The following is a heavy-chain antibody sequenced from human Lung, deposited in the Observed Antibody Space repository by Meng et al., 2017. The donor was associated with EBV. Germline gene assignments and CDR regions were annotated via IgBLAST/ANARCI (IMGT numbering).Heavy chain of an antibody. Sequence: EVQLVESGGXLVKPGXSLRLSCAASGFTFSSYSMNWVRQAPGKGLEWVSFISTSTSYIYYADSVKGRFTISRDNAKNSLYLQMNSLRAEDTAVYYCARDTIAVAGLDDWGQGTLVTVAS. CDR2: ISTSTSYI. D-gene: IGHD6-19*01. CDR1: GFTFSSYS. V-gene: IGHV3-21*01. J-gene: IGHJ4*02. CDR3: ARDTIAVAGLDD.